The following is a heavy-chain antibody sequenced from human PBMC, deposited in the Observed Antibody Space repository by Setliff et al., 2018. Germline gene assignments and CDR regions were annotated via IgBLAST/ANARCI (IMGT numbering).Heavy chain of an antibody. V-gene: IGHV4-39*01. CDR1: GGSISSGNYY. J-gene: IGHJ6*03. CDR3: ARWRVRDSGYYPRLSYMDV. Sequence: SETRSLTCRVSGGSISSGNYYWGLIRQPPGKGLEWVATIYYSGSTYSNPSLKSRLIISVDAPDNQFSVKLSSVTAADTAVYYCARWRVRDSGYYPRLSYMDVWGKGTTVTVSS. D-gene: IGHD3-22*01. CDR2: IYYSGST.